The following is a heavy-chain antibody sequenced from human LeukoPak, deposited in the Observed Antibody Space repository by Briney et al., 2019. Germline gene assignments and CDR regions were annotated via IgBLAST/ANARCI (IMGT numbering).Heavy chain of an antibody. J-gene: IGHJ5*02. CDR3: ARVKNDYVWGSYRPPKFGWFDP. V-gene: IGHV3-53*01. Sequence: PGGSLRLSCAAPGFTVSSNYMSWVRQAPGKGLEWVSVIYSGGSTYYADSVKGRFTISRDNSKNTLYLQMNSLRAEDTAVYYCARVKNDYVWGSYRPPKFGWFDPWGQGTLVTVSS. D-gene: IGHD3-16*02. CDR1: GFTVSSNY. CDR2: IYSGGST.